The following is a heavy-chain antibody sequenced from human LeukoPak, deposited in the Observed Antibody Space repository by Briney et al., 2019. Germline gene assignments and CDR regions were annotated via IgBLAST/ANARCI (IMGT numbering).Heavy chain of an antibody. CDR1: GYTFTNYY. V-gene: IGHV1-46*01. J-gene: IGHJ4*02. CDR2: INPSGGTT. D-gene: IGHD3-10*01. CDR3: AREGSTASGPPDY. Sequence: ASVKVSCKAAGYTFTNYYMHWVRQAPGQGLEWMGIINPSGGTTSYAQKFLGRVTMTTDTSTTTVHMELSSLRSEDTAVYYCAREGSTASGPPDYWGQGTLVTVSS.